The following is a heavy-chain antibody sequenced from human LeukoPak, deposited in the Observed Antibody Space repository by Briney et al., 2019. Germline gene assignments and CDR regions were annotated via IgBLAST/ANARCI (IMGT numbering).Heavy chain of an antibody. D-gene: IGHD1-20*01. V-gene: IGHV4-34*01. J-gene: IGHJ4*02. CDR3: ARDIITGTTTGIDY. CDR2: INHSGST. Sequence: SETLSLTCAVYGGSFSGYYWSWIRQPPGKGLEWIGEINHSGSTNYNPSLKSRVTISVDTSKNQFSLKLSSVTAADTAVYYCARDIITGTTTGIDYWGQGTLVTASS. CDR1: GGSFSGYY.